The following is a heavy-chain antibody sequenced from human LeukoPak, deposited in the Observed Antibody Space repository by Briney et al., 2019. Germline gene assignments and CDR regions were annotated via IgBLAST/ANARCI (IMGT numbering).Heavy chain of an antibody. CDR3: ARDREYYDSSGYYNFDY. CDR1: GGSFSGYY. Sequence: SETLSLTCAVYGGSFSGYYWSWIRQPPGKGLEWIGEINHSGSTNYNPSLKSRVTISVDTSKNQFSLKLSSVTAADTAVYYCARDREYYDSSGYYNFDYWGQGTLVTVSS. D-gene: IGHD3-22*01. J-gene: IGHJ4*02. CDR2: INHSGST. V-gene: IGHV4-34*01.